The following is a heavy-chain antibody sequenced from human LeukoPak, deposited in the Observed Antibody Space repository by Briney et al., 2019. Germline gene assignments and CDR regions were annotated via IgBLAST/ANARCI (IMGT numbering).Heavy chain of an antibody. Sequence: GGSLRLSCAASGFTFSDYYMSWIRRAPGKGLEWVSYISSSSSYTNYADSVKGRFTISRDSAKNSLYLQMNSLRAEDTAVYYCARDQVSSSWERGAFDIWGQGTMVTVSS. CDR2: ISSSSSYT. V-gene: IGHV3-11*06. J-gene: IGHJ3*02. CDR1: GFTFSDYY. D-gene: IGHD6-13*01. CDR3: ARDQVSSSWERGAFDI.